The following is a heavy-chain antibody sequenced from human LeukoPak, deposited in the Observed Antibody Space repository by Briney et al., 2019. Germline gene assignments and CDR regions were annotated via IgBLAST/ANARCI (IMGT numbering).Heavy chain of an antibody. V-gene: IGHV4-39*01. J-gene: IGHJ4*02. Sequence: SETLSPTCTVSGGSISSSSYYWGWIRQPPGKGLEWIGSLFYTGSTNYSPSLRSRVTISLDTSKNQFSLKLTSVTAADTAVYYCARRTVAGPGAVYWGQGTLVIASS. CDR2: LFYTGST. D-gene: IGHD6-19*01. CDR3: ARRTVAGPGAVY. CDR1: GGSISSSSYY.